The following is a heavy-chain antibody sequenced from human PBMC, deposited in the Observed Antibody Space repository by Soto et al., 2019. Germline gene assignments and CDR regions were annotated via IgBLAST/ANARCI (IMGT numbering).Heavy chain of an antibody. CDR2: SIPIFGTA. D-gene: IGHD3-22*01. Sequence: QVQLVQSGAEVKKPGSSVKVSCKASGGTFSSYAISWVRQAPGQGLEWMGGSIPIFGTANYAQKFQGRVTITADESTSTAYMELSSLRSEDTAVYYCARKLTYYYDSSGYQPHWFDPWGQGTLVTVSS. V-gene: IGHV1-69*01. CDR1: GGTFSSYA. J-gene: IGHJ5*02. CDR3: ARKLTYYYDSSGYQPHWFDP.